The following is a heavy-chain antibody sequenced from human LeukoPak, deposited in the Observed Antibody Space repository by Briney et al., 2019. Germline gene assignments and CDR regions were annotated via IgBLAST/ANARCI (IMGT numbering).Heavy chain of an antibody. CDR2: INYSGSA. CDR3: AGDSVGFDS. D-gene: IGHD1-26*01. CDR1: GDSIRNYN. V-gene: IGHV4-59*01. Sequence: SETLSLTCTVSGDSIRNYNWNWIRQPPGKGLEWIGLINYSGSANYNLSLTSRVTISVDTSKKQFSLKLRSVTTADTAVYFCAGDSVGFDSWGQGTLVTVSS. J-gene: IGHJ4*02.